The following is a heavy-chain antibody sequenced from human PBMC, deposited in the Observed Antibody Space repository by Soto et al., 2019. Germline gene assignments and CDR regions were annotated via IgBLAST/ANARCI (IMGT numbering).Heavy chain of an antibody. V-gene: IGHV1-69*02. D-gene: IGHD4-17*01. CDR3: ARGGDYVHYFDY. Sequence: QVQLVQSGAEVKKPGSSVKVSCKASGGTFSSYTISWVRQAPGQGLEWMGRIIPILGIANYAQKFQGRVTITADKSTSTAYMELSSLRSKDTAVYYCARGGDYVHYFDYWGQGTLVTVSS. J-gene: IGHJ4*02. CDR1: GGTFSSYT. CDR2: IIPILGIA.